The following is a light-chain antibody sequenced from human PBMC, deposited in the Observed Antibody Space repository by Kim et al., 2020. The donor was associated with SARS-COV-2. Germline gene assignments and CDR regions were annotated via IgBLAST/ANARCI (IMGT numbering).Light chain of an antibody. V-gene: IGLV2-18*02. CDR1: SGDVGSYNR. J-gene: IGLJ2*01. Sequence: QSALTQPPSVSGSPGQSVTISCTGTSGDVGSYNRVSWYQQPPGTAPKLMIYEVTHRPSGVPDRFSGSKSGNTASLTISGLQPEDEAEYYCSTYTGSGTLVFGGGTKLTVL. CDR2: EVT. CDR3: STYTGSGTLV.